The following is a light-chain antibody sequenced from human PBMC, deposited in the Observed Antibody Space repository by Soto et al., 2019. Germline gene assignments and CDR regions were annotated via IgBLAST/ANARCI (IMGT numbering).Light chain of an antibody. J-gene: IGLJ1*01. Sequence: QSVLTQPTSASGTPGQRVAISCSGSDSNIGSHDVYWYQHRPEMAPKLLIHTNNQRPSGVPDRFSGSKSGPSASLAISGLRSEDEADYYCATWDDSLSGHVVGTGTKVTVL. CDR2: TNN. CDR3: ATWDDSLSGHV. V-gene: IGLV1-47*01. CDR1: DSNIGSHD.